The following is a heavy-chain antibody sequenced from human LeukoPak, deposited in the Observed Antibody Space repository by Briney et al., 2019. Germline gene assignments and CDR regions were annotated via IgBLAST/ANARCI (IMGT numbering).Heavy chain of an antibody. J-gene: IGHJ4*02. CDR1: GFTFSDYY. D-gene: IGHD5-18*01. CDR3: ARGGGPIHLWPPKPIDH. Sequence: PGGSLRLSCAAPGFTFSDYYMSWIRQAPGKGLEWVSYISSSDSIMYYADSVKGRFTISRDNAKDSLFLQMNSLRADDTAVYYCARGGGPIHLWPPKPIDHWGQGTLVTVSS. CDR2: ISSSDSIM. V-gene: IGHV3-11*04.